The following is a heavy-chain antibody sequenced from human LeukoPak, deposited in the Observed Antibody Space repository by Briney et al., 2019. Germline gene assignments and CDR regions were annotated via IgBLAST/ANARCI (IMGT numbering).Heavy chain of an antibody. J-gene: IGHJ4*02. Sequence: SETLSLTCAVYGGSFSGYYWSWIRQPPGKGLEWIGEINHSGSTNYNPSLKSRVTISVDTSKNQFSLKLSSVTAADTAVYYCARGRGYEEAYGDLPPSFDYWGQGTLVTVSS. CDR3: ARGRGYEEAYGDLPPSFDY. CDR2: INHSGST. D-gene: IGHD4-17*01. V-gene: IGHV4-34*01. CDR1: GGSFSGYY.